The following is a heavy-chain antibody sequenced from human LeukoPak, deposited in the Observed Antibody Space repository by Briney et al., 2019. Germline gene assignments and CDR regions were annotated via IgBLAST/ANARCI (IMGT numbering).Heavy chain of an antibody. V-gene: IGHV3-30-3*01. D-gene: IGHD4/OR15-4a*01. CDR3: ARDQGMVNDAFDV. Sequence: GGSLRLSCAASGFTFSAYTMHWVRQAPGKGLEWVALISYDETNKYYADSVKGRFTISRDNSKNTLYLQMNNLRDDDTAVYYCARDQGMVNDAFDVWGQGTLVTVSS. CDR1: GFTFSAYT. J-gene: IGHJ3*01. CDR2: ISYDETNK.